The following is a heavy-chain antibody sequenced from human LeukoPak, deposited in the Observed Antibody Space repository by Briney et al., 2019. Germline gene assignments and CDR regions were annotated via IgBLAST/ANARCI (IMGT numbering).Heavy chain of an antibody. Sequence: GGSLRLSCAASGFTFSSYGMHWVRQAPGKGLEWVAFIRYDGSNKYYADSVKGRFTISRDNSKNTLYLQMNSLRAEDTAVYYCAFLRSSWSLYYYYGMDVWGQGTTVTVSS. D-gene: IGHD6-13*01. J-gene: IGHJ6*02. CDR3: AFLRSSWSLYYYYGMDV. CDR2: IRYDGSNK. V-gene: IGHV3-30*02. CDR1: GFTFSSYG.